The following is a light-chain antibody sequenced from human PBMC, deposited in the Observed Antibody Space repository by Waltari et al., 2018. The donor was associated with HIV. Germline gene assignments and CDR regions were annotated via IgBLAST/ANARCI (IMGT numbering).Light chain of an antibody. CDR3: QAWDTSGVV. CDR2: QEN. V-gene: IGLV3-1*01. CDR1: KLGNKY. Sequence: SSELIQPPSMSVSPGQTASITCSGDKLGNKYASWYPQKPGQSPVLVMYQENRRPAGIPGRFSGSNAGDTATLTISGTQALDEADYYCQAWDTSGVVFGGGTKLTVL. J-gene: IGLJ2*01.